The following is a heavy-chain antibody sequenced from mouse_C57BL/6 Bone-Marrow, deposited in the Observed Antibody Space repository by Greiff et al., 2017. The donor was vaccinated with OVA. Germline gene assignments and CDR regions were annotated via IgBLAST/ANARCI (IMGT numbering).Heavy chain of an antibody. J-gene: IGHJ3*01. CDR1: GYTFTSYW. CDR3: ASWDGSSYEAWFAY. V-gene: IGHV1-53*01. Sequence: QVQLQQPGTELVKPGASVKLSCKASGYTFTSYWMHWVKQRPGQGLEWIGNINPSNGGTNYNEKFKSKATLTVDKSSSTAYMQRSSLTSEDSAVYYCASWDGSSYEAWFAYWGQGTLVTVSA. CDR2: INPSNGGT. D-gene: IGHD1-1*01.